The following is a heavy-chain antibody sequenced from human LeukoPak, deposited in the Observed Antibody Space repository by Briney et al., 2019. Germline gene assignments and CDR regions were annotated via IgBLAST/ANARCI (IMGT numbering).Heavy chain of an antibody. CDR2: IKRDGSDK. CDR3: TAGALGY. V-gene: IGHV3-7*01. Sequence: PGGSLRLSCAASGFSFTSYWMSWVRQAPGKGLEWVANIKRDGSDKYYVDSVKGRFTISRDNAKNSLYLQMNSLRAEDTAVYYCTAGALGYWGRGTLINVSS. CDR1: GFSFTSYW. D-gene: IGHD3-16*01. J-gene: IGHJ4*02.